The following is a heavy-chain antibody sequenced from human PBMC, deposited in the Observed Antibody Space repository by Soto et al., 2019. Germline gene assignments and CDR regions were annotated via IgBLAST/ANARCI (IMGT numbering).Heavy chain of an antibody. J-gene: IGHJ4*02. CDR2: ISYDGSKK. CDR1: GFTFSNYG. CDR3: ATTFYSGPD. Sequence: VGSLRLSCAACGFTFSNYGMHWVRQAPGKGLEWVAVISYDGSKKYYADSVKGRFTISRDNSKNTLYLQMHSLRAEDTAVYYCATTFYSGPDWGQGTRVTVSS. V-gene: IGHV3-30*03. D-gene: IGHD5-12*01.